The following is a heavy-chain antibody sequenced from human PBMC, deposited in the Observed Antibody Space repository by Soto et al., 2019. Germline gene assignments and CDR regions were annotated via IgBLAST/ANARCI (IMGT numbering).Heavy chain of an antibody. D-gene: IGHD2-15*01. CDR2: IYYSGTT. Sequence: SETLSLTCAVSAFPISSGYYWGWIRQPPGKGLEWIGRIYYSGTTYYNPSLKSRVTISVDTSKNCVSLKVYSVAAVVMAVHYWARDEYRDGYNSCYHVYWGQEAQVATSS. CDR1: AFPISSGYY. J-gene: IGHJ4*02. CDR3: ARDEYRDGYNSCYHVY. V-gene: IGHV4-38-2*02.